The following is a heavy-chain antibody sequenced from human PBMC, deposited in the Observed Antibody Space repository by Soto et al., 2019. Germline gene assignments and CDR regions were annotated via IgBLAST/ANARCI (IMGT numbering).Heavy chain of an antibody. CDR3: ARALQEYDYGDKESLNWFDP. CDR1: SGSISSSNW. CDR2: IYHSGST. V-gene: IGHV4-4*02. Sequence: KTSETLSLTCAVSSGSISSSNWWSWVRQPPGKGLEWIGEIYHSGSTNYNPSLKSRVTISVDKSKNQFSLKLSSVTAADTAVYYCARALQEYDYGDKESLNWFDPWGQGTLVTVSS. D-gene: IGHD4-17*01. J-gene: IGHJ5*02.